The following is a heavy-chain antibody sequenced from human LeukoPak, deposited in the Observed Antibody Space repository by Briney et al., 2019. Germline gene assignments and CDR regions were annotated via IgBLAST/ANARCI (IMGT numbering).Heavy chain of an antibody. CDR2: IIPIFGTA. J-gene: IGHJ4*02. D-gene: IGHD3-3*02. Sequence: EASVKVSCKASGGTFSSYGFSWVRQAPGQGLEWVGGIIPIFGTANYAQKFQGRVTITADESTSTAYMELSRLRSDDTAVYYCARGAPFFWGQGTLVTVSS. CDR3: ARGAPFF. V-gene: IGHV1-69*13. CDR1: GGTFSSYG.